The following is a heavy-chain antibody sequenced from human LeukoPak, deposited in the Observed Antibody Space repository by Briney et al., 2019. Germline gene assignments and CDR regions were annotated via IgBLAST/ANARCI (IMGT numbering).Heavy chain of an antibody. CDR2: INHSGST. V-gene: IGHV4-34*01. J-gene: IGHJ4*02. Sequence: SETLSLTCAVYGGSFSGYYGSWIRQPPGKGLEWIGEINHSGSTNYNPSLKSRVTISVDTSKNQFSLKLSSVTAADTAVYYCARDGFYCGGDCYFEWGQGTLVTVSS. D-gene: IGHD2-21*01. CDR1: GGSFSGYY. CDR3: ARDGFYCGGDCYFE.